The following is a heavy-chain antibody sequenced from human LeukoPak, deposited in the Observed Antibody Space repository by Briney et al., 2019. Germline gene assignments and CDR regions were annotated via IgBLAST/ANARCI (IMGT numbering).Heavy chain of an antibody. CDR2: IRSKAYGGTT. J-gene: IGHJ4*02. CDR1: GFTFGDYA. CDR3: TTDLWYCSTTSCYIDY. V-gene: IGHV3-49*03. Sequence: GGSLRLSCTASGFTFGDYAMSWFRQAPGKGLEWVGFIRSKAYGGTTEYAASVKGRFTISRDDSKNTLYLQMNSLKTEDTAVYYCTTDLWYCSTTSCYIDYWGQGTLVTVSS. D-gene: IGHD2-2*02.